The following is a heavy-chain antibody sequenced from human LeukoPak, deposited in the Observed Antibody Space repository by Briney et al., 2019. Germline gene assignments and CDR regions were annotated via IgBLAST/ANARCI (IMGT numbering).Heavy chain of an antibody. V-gene: IGHV4-34*01. CDR1: GGSFSGYY. J-gene: IGHJ4*02. CDR2: INHSGST. D-gene: IGHD3-10*01. Sequence: SETLSLTCAVYGGSFSGYYWSWIRQPPGKGLEWIWEINHSGSTNYNPSLKSRVTISVDTSKNQFSLKLSSVTAADTAVYYCARGRGITMVRGVRFDYWGQGTLVTVSS. CDR3: ARGRGITMVRGVRFDY.